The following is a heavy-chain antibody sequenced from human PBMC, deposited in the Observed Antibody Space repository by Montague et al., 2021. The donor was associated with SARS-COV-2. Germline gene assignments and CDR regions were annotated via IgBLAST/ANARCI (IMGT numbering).Heavy chain of an antibody. CDR1: GGSFSTYS. D-gene: IGHD3-10*01. CDR2: IHHGGST. J-gene: IGHJ6*03. V-gene: IGHV4-34*01. Sequence: SETLSLTCAVHGGSFSTYSWNWIRQPPGKGLEWIGEIHHGGSTNYNPSLKSRVTISADTSKNQFSLKLTSAAAADTAVYHCARLGDGVVPSPILGVGPYYSYYYMDVWGKGTTVTVSS. CDR3: ARLGDGVVPSPILGVGPYYSYYYMDV.